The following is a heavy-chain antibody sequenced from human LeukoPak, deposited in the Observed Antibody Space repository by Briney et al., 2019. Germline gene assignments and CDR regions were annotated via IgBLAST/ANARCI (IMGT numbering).Heavy chain of an antibody. CDR3: ARTTDWVIDY. V-gene: IGHV3-23*01. D-gene: IGHD1-1*01. Sequence: EGSLRLSCAASEFTFSSYAMTWVRQAPGKGLEWVSSISDSAGNAYYGDSVKGRFTISRGNSKSTLFLQMYSLRAEDSAVYYCARTTDWVIDYWGQGTLVTVSS. J-gene: IGHJ4*02. CDR1: EFTFSSYA. CDR2: ISDSAGNA.